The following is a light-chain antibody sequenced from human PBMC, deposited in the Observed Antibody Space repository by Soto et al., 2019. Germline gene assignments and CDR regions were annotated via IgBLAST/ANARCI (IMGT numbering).Light chain of an antibody. Sequence: QSALTQPASLSGSPGQSITISCTGTSSDIGAYDYVSWFQQHPGKAPKLMISEVNNRPSGVSNRFSGSKSGNTASLTISGLQTEDEADYYCCSYAGSSNLVAFGGGTKLTVL. J-gene: IGLJ2*01. CDR2: EVN. V-gene: IGLV2-14*01. CDR1: SSDIGAYDY. CDR3: CSYAGSSNLVA.